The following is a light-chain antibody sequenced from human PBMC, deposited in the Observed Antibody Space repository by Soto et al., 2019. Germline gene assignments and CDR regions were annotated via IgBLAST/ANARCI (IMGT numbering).Light chain of an antibody. V-gene: IGKV4-1*01. Sequence: DIVMTQSPDSLAVSLGERATINCKSSQSVLYSSNNKNYLAWYQQRPGQPPKLLIYWASTRESGFPDRFSGSGSGTDFTLTITSLQAEDVAVYYCQQYESTPPTFGHGTKLEIK. J-gene: IGKJ2*01. CDR2: WAS. CDR3: QQYESTPPT. CDR1: QSVLYSSNNKNY.